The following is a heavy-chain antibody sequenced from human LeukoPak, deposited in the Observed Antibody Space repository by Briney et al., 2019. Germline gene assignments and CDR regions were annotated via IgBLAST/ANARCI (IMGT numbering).Heavy chain of an antibody. Sequence: GASPQISCETSGYSFTTYWIGWVRQPPGTGLEWVGAIYPDDSDSRYSPSFQGQVVISADRSIRTAYLQWNSLKTSDTAMYYCVRQRGSSGTINHFDPWGQGTLVTVSS. CDR2: IYPDDSDS. D-gene: IGHD3-10*01. CDR1: GYSFTTYW. J-gene: IGHJ5*02. V-gene: IGHV5-51*01. CDR3: VRQRGSSGTINHFDP.